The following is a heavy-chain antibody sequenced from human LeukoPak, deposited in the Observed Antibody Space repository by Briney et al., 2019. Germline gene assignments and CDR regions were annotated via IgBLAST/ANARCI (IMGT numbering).Heavy chain of an antibody. D-gene: IGHD5-18*01. CDR3: ARGDTASY. V-gene: IGHV1-2*02. Sequence: GASVKVSCKASGYTVTGYYMHWRRQPHAPGLEWMGWINPNSGGTNYAQKFQGRVTMTRDTSISTAYMELSRLRSDDTAVYYCARGDTASYWGQGTLVTVSS. CDR2: INPNSGGT. J-gene: IGHJ4*02. CDR1: GYTVTGYY.